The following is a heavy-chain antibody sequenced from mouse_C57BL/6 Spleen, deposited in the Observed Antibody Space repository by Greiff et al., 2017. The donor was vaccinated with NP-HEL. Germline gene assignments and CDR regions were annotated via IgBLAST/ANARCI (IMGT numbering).Heavy chain of an antibody. CDR1: GFNIKDDY. Sequence: VQLKESGAELVRPGASVKLSCTASGFNIKDDYMHWVKQRPEQGLEWIGWIDPENGDTEYASKFQGKATITADTSSNTAYLQLSSLTSEDTAVYYCTIRRGFAYWGQGTLVTVSA. CDR2: IDPENGDT. V-gene: IGHV14-4*01. J-gene: IGHJ3*01. CDR3: TIRRGFAY.